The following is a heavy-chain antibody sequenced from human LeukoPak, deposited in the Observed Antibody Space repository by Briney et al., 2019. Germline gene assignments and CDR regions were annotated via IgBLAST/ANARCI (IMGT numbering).Heavy chain of an antibody. D-gene: IGHD6-19*01. V-gene: IGHV4-59*08. J-gene: IGHJ5*02. CDR2: IYYSGST. CDR3: ARHRAVAGTAWVEWFDP. Sequence: SETLSLTCTVSGGSISSYYWSWIRQPPGKGLEWIGYIYYSGSTNYNPSLKSRVTISVDTSKNQFFLKLSSVTAADTAVYYCARHRAVAGTAWVEWFDPWGQGTLVTVSS. CDR1: GGSISSYY.